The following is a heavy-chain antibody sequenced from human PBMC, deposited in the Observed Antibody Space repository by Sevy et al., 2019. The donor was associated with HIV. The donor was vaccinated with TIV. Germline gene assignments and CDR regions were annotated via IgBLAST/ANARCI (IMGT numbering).Heavy chain of an antibody. V-gene: IGHV3-30*02. CDR1: GFTFSTYA. Sequence: GGSLRLSCAASGFTFSTYAMYWVRQAPGKGLEWVAFIRYDGSNKYYADSVKGRFTISRDNSKNTLYLQMNSLRAEDTAVYYCAKDPVLVVDYYAMDVWGQGTTVTVSS. CDR3: AKDPVLVVDYYAMDV. J-gene: IGHJ6*02. CDR2: IRYDGSNK. D-gene: IGHD2-8*02.